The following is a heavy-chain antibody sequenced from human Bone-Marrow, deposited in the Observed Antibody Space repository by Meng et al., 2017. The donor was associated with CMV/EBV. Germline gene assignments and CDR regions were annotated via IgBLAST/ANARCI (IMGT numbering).Heavy chain of an antibody. V-gene: IGHV3-30*04. J-gene: IGHJ6*02. Sequence: GESLKISCAASGFTFSSYAMHWVRQAPGKGLEWVAVISYDGSNKYYADSVKGRFTISRDNSKNTLYLQMNSLRAEDTAVYYCAREGHYYYGMDVWGQGTTVTVSS. CDR1: GFTFSSYA. CDR3: AREGHYYYGMDV. CDR2: ISYDGSNK.